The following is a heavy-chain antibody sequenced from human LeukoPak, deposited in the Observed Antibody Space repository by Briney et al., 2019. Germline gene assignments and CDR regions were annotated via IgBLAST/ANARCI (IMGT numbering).Heavy chain of an antibody. Sequence: GGSLRLSCAASGFTFNNYNMNWVRQAPGKGLEWVSSISSISSSYIYYADSVKGRFTISRDNARNSLYLQMNSLRAEDTAVYYCTREHSGYDFPGRDYYYMDVWGKGTTVTVSS. V-gene: IGHV3-21*01. CDR3: TREHSGYDFPGRDYYYMDV. CDR1: GFTFNNYN. D-gene: IGHD5-12*01. J-gene: IGHJ6*03. CDR2: ISSISSSYI.